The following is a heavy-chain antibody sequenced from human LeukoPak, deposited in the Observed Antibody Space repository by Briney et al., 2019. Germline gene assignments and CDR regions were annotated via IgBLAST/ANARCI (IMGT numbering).Heavy chain of an antibody. CDR1: GLTVSSNY. V-gene: IGHV3-21*01. CDR3: ASTPYCSSTSCYVWFDP. J-gene: IGHJ5*02. D-gene: IGHD2-2*01. Sequence: GGSLRLSCAASGLTVSSNYMNWVRQAPGKGLEWVSSISSSSSYMYYAASVKGRFTISRDNAKNSLYLQMNSLRAEDTAVYYCASTPYCSSTSCYVWFDPWGQGTLVTVSS. CDR2: ISSSSSYM.